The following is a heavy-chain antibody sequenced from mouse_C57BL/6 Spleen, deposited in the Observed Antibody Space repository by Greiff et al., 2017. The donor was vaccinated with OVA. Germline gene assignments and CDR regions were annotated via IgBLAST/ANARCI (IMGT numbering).Heavy chain of an antibody. D-gene: IGHD2-5*01. CDR2: IRNKANGYTT. Sequence: EVQGVESGGGLVQPGGSLSLSCAASGFTFTDYYMSWVSQPPGKALEWLGFIRNKANGYTTEYSASVKGRFTISRDNSQSILYLQMNALRADDSATYYCSRYGSNYYAKDYWGQGTSVTVSS. J-gene: IGHJ4*01. CDR1: GFTFTDYY. CDR3: SRYGSNYYAKDY. V-gene: IGHV7-3*01.